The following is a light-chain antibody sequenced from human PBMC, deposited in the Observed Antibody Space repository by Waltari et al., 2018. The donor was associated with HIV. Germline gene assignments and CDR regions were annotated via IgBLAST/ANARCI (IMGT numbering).Light chain of an antibody. J-gene: IGKJ1*01. CDR3: QQYHGNLWT. Sequence: IQMTQPPSTLSASVGDTVTITCRASQSINNWLAWYQQKPGKVPNVLIYKTSTLESGVPSRFSGSGSGTEFTLTISSLQPDDFATYYCQQYHGNLWTFGQGTKVGIK. V-gene: IGKV1-5*03. CDR2: KTS. CDR1: QSINNW.